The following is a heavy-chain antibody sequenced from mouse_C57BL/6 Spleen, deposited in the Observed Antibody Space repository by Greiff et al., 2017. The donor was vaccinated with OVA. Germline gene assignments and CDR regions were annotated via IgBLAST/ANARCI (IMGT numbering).Heavy chain of an antibody. V-gene: IGHV1-85*01. Sequence: QVQLQQSGPELVKPGASVKLSCKASGYTFTSYDINWVKQRPGQGLEWIGWIYPRDGSTKYNEKFKGKATLTVDTSSSTAYMELHSLTSEDSAVYFYARGGFDSSGQFDYWGQGTTLTVSS. J-gene: IGHJ2*01. D-gene: IGHD3-2*02. CDR2: IYPRDGST. CDR3: ARGGFDSSGQFDY. CDR1: GYTFTSYD.